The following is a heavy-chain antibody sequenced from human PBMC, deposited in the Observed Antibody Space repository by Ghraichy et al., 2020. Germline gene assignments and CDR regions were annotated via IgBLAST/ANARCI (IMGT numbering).Heavy chain of an antibody. V-gene: IGHV4-59*01. Sequence: SETLSLTCTVSGGSISSNFWTWIRQPPGKGLEWIGYIHESGNTKYSPSLSSRVTMSVDTSKNQFSLKVTSVTAADTALYYCARAAVDGGYCTNRNCGGAFFDSWGHGTLVTVSS. CDR3: ARAAVDGGYCTNRNCGGAFFDS. D-gene: IGHD2-8*01. CDR1: GGSISSNF. J-gene: IGHJ4*01. CDR2: IHESGNT.